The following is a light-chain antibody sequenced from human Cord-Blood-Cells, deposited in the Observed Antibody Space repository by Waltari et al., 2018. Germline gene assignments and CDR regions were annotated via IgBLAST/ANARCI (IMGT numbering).Light chain of an antibody. CDR1: QSISSY. V-gene: IGKV1-39*01. CDR2: AAS. Sequence: DIQMTQSQSSLSASVGDRVTITCRASQSISSYLNWYQQKPGKAPKLLIYAASSLQSGVSSRFSGSGSGTDFTLTISSLQPEDFATYYCQQSYSTWTFGQGTKVEIK. CDR3: QQSYSTWT. J-gene: IGKJ1*01.